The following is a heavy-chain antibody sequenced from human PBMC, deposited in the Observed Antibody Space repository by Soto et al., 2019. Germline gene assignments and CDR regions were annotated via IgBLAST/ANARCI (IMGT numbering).Heavy chain of an antibody. J-gene: IGHJ5*02. CDR1: GYTFTSYG. V-gene: IGHV1-18*01. Sequence: QVQLVQSGAEVKKPGASVKVSCKASGYTFTSYGISWVRQAPGQGLEWMGWISAYNGNTNYAQKPQGRVTMTTDTSTSTAYMELRSLRSDDTAVYYCARGRGYCSSTSCASSWWFDPWGQGTLVTVSS. CDR3: ARGRGYCSSTSCASSWWFDP. CDR2: ISAYNGNT. D-gene: IGHD2-2*01.